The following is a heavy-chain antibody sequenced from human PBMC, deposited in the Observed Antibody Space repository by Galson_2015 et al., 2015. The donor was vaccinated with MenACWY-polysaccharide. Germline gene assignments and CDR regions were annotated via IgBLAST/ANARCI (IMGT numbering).Heavy chain of an antibody. V-gene: IGHV3-48*03. Sequence: SLRLSCAASGFTFSSYEMNWVRQAPGKGLEWVSYISSSGSTIYYAGSVKGRFTISRDNAKNSLYLQMNSLRAEDTAVYYCARGHGPIVVVPAAVDYWGQGTLVTVSS. CDR2: ISSSGSTI. D-gene: IGHD2-2*01. CDR1: GFTFSSYE. J-gene: IGHJ4*02. CDR3: ARGHGPIVVVPAAVDY.